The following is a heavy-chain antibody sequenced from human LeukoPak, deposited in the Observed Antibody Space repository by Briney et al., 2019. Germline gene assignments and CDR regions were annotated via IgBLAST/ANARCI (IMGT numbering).Heavy chain of an antibody. D-gene: IGHD2-15*01. CDR1: GFTFSSYT. CDR3: APEGCSGGSCLYFDY. CDR2: ISGNGATT. V-gene: IGHV3-23*01. Sequence: GGSLRLSCAASGFTFSSYTMYWVRQAPGKGLEWVSSISGNGATTYYADSVKGRFTISRDNSKSTLYLQMNSLRGEDTAVYYCAPEGCSGGSCLYFDYWGQGTLVTVSS. J-gene: IGHJ4*02.